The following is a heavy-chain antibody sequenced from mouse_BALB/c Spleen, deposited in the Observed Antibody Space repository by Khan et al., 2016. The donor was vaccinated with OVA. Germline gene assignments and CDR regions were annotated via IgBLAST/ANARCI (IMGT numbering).Heavy chain of an antibody. CDR1: GYTFINYW. D-gene: IGHD1-1*01. CDR3: ARRGLRWDFDY. J-gene: IGHJ2*01. CDR2: INPSTGYT. Sequence: VQLQESGAELAKPGASVKMSCKASGYTFINYWILWVKQRPGQGLEWIGYINPSTGYTEYNQNFKDKATLTADNSSSTAYMQLRSLTSEDSAGYCCARRGLRWDFDYWGQGTTLTVSS. V-gene: IGHV1-7*01.